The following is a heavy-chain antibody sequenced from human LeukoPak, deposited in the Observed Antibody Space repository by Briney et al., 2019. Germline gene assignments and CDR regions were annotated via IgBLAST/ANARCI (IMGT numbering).Heavy chain of an antibody. V-gene: IGHV1-69*13. CDR3: ARGRGPDLMYSGYDGFDY. CDR2: IIPIFGTA. J-gene: IGHJ4*02. D-gene: IGHD5-12*01. CDR1: GGTFSSYA. Sequence: SVKVSCKASGGTFSSYAISWVRQAPGQGLEWMGGIIPIFGTANYAQKFQGRVTITADESTSTAYMELSSLRSEDTAVYYRARGRGPDLMYSGYDGFDYWGQGTLVTVSS.